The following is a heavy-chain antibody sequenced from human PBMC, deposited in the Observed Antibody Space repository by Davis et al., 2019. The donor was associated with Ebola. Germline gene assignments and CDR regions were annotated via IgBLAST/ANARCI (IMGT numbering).Heavy chain of an antibody. CDR2: IDPSDSYT. CDR3: ATQPFYYYGMDV. J-gene: IGHJ6*02. Sequence: GESLKISCKGSGYSFTSYWISWVRQMPGKGLEWMGRIDPSDSYTNYSPSFQGHVTISADKSISTAYLQWSSLKASDTAMYYCATQPFYYYGMDVWGQGTTDTVSS. V-gene: IGHV5-10-1*01. D-gene: IGHD1-1*01. CDR1: GYSFTSYW.